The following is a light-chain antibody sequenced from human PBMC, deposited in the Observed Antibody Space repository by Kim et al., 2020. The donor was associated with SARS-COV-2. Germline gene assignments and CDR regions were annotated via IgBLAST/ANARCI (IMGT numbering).Light chain of an antibody. CDR1: QGISTY. J-gene: IGKJ4*01. V-gene: IGKV1-9*01. CDR3: QQSRA. CDR2: AVS. Sequence: SSLAASVGDRVTITCRASQGISTYLAWYQQKPGKAPKLLIYAVSKMQSGVPSRFSGSGSGTDFTLTISSLQPEDFATYYCQQSRAFGGGTKVDIK.